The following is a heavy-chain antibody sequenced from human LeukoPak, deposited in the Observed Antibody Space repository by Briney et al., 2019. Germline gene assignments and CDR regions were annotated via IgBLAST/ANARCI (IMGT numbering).Heavy chain of an antibody. D-gene: IGHD5-24*01. V-gene: IGHV5-10-1*01. J-gene: IGHJ4*02. CDR2: IDPSDSYT. CDR3: ASLEMATDY. Sequence: GESLRISCKGSAYSFTSHWISWVRQMPGKGLEWMGRIDPSDSYTNYSPSFQGRVTISADKSISTADLQWASLKASDTAMYYCASLEMATDYWGQGTLVTVSS. CDR1: AYSFTSHW.